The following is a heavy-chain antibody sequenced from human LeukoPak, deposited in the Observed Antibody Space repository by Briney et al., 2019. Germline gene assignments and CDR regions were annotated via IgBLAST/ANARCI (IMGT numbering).Heavy chain of an antibody. Sequence: ASVKVSCKASGYTLTGYYMHWVRQAPGQGLEWMGWINPNSGGTNYAQKFQGRVTMTRDTSISTAYMELSRLRSDDTAVYYCARLGDYYGSGSSLGWFDPWGQETLVTVSS. CDR1: GYTLTGYY. D-gene: IGHD3-10*01. J-gene: IGHJ5*02. V-gene: IGHV1-2*02. CDR3: ARLGDYYGSGSSLGWFDP. CDR2: INPNSGGT.